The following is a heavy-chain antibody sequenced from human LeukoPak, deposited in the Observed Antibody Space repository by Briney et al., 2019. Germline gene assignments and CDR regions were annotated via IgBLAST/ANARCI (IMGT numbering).Heavy chain of an antibody. J-gene: IGHJ4*02. V-gene: IGHV3-23*01. Sequence: GGSLRLSCAASGFTFSSYGMSWVRQAPGKGLEWVSAISGSGGSTYYADSVKGRFTISRDNSKNTLCLQMNSLRAEDTAVYYCAKADGWELLRVDYWGQGTLVTVSS. CDR1: GFTFSSYG. D-gene: IGHD1-26*01. CDR3: AKADGWELLRVDY. CDR2: ISGSGGST.